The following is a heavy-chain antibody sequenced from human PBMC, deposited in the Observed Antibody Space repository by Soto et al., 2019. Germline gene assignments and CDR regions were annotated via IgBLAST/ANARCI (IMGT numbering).Heavy chain of an antibody. CDR3: ARESSGLPQGYLEDYYYYMDV. D-gene: IGHD3-10*01. V-gene: IGHV1-69*04. Sequence: ASVKVSCKASGGTFSSYTISWVRQAPGQGLEWMGRIIPILGIANYAQKFQGRVTITADKSTSTAYMELSSLRSEDTAVYYCARESSGLPQGYLEDYYYYMDVWGKGTTVTVSS. CDR1: GGTFSSYT. CDR2: IIPILGIA. J-gene: IGHJ6*03.